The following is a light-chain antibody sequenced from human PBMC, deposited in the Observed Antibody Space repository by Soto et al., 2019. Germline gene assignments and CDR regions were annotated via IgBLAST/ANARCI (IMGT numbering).Light chain of an antibody. Sequence: DIQMTQSPSSVSASVGDRVTITCRASQDINSWLTWYQQKPGKAPKLLIYKASSLESGVPSRFRGSGSGTEFTLTISSLQPDDFATYYCQQYNSYSWTFGQGTKVDIK. V-gene: IGKV1-5*03. CDR3: QQYNSYSWT. J-gene: IGKJ1*01. CDR2: KAS. CDR1: QDINSW.